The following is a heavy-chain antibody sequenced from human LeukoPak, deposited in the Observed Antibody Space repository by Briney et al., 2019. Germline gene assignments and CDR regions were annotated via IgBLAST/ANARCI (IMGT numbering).Heavy chain of an antibody. CDR2: INPNSGGT. V-gene: IGHV1-2*02. J-gene: IGHJ4*02. CDR1: GYTFTGYY. CDR3: ATVDSGSYYF. Sequence: GASVKVSCKASGYTFTGYYIHWVRQAPGQGLEWVGCINPNSGGTIYAQKFQGRVTMTRDTSISTAYMELSRLRSDDTAVYYCATVDSGSYYFWGQGTLVTVSS. D-gene: IGHD3-10*01.